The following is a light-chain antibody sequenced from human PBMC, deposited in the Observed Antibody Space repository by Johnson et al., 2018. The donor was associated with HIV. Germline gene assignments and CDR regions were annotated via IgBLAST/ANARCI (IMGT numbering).Light chain of an antibody. J-gene: IGLJ1*01. CDR2: ENN. CDR3: AAWEDSLNGLV. V-gene: IGLV1-51*02. CDR1: SSNIGNNY. Sequence: QAVLTQPPSVSAAPGQKVTISCSGSSSNIGNNYVSWYQQLPGTAPKLLIYENNKRPSGIPDRFSGSKSGTSATLGITGLQTGDEADYYCAAWEDSLNGLVFGTGTKFTVL.